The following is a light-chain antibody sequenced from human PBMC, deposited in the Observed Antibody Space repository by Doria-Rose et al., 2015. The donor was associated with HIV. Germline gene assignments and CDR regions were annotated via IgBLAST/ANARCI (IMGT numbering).Light chain of an antibody. V-gene: IGKV4-1*01. J-gene: IGKJ3*01. CDR2: GAS. Sequence: DIQVTQSPESLGMSLGERATLNCKSNQSLLYTSKNYLAWYQQRPGQPPKWLIYGASTRQSGVPARFSGSGSGTDFTLTISSLEAEDVAVYYCQQYYDTPSFGPGTTVDIK. CDR3: QQYYDTPS. CDR1: QSLLYTSKNY.